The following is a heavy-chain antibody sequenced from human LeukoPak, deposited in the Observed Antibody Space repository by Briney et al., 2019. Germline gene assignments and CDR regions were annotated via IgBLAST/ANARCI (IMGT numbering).Heavy chain of an antibody. J-gene: IGHJ4*02. D-gene: IGHD5-12*01. CDR1: GGSISGFY. CDR3: ARGVGIVATIGY. V-gene: IGHV4-59*12. Sequence: SETLSLTCTVSGGSISGFYWNWIRQPPGKGLEWIGYVYYSGNTNYNPSLKSRVTMSLDTSKNQFSLKLRSVTAADTAVYYCARGVGIVATIGYWGQGTLVTVSS. CDR2: VYYSGNT.